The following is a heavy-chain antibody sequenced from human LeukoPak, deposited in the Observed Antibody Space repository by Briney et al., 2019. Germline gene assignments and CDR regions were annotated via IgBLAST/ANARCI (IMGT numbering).Heavy chain of an antibody. CDR3: VRDRDWAFDY. V-gene: IGHV3-30*02. J-gene: IGHJ4*02. Sequence: PGGSLRLSCAASGFTFTYYGMHWVRQAPGKGLEWVTFVRSDGSDKYYADSVKGRFTFSRDNSKNTVYLQMNGLRPEDTAVYYCVRDRDWAFDYWGQGSLVTVSS. D-gene: IGHD2-21*02. CDR1: GFTFTYYG. CDR2: VRSDGSDK.